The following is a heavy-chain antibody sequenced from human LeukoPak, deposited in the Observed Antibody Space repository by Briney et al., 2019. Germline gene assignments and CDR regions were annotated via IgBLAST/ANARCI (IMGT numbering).Heavy chain of an antibody. V-gene: IGHV4-30-2*01. CDR2: IYQSGST. D-gene: IGHD6-19*01. J-gene: IGHJ4*02. CDR3: ARVSSDYVDY. Sequence: SETLSLTCAVSGVSISSGGNSWNWIRQPPGKGLEWIGYIYQSGSTYCNSSLKSRVTIAVDTSKNQFSLKLSSVTAADTAVYYCARVSSDYVDYWGQGTLVTVSS. CDR1: GVSISSGGNS.